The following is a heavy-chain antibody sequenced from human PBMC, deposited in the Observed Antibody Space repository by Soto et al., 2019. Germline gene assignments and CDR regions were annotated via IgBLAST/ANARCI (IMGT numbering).Heavy chain of an antibody. CDR1: GGTFSSYA. CDR2: IIPIFGTA. J-gene: IGHJ3*02. V-gene: IGHV1-69*13. D-gene: IGHD3-22*01. CDR3: ASYYDSSGPDAFDI. Sequence: PSVKVSCKASGGTFSSYAISWVRQAPGQGLEWMGGIIPIFGTANYAQKFQGRVTITADESTSTAYMELSSLRSEDTAVYYCASYYDSSGPDAFDIWGQGTMVTVSS.